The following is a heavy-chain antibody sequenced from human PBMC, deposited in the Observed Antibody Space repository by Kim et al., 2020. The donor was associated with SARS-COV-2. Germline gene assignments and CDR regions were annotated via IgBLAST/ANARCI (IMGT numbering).Heavy chain of an antibody. J-gene: IGHJ4*02. V-gene: IGHV3-30*01. Sequence: DSGKGRFTLASDNSKNTLYLQMNSTRAENTAVYYCAREKGIVATIEYFDYWGQGTLVTVSS. D-gene: IGHD5-12*01. CDR3: AREKGIVATIEYFDY.